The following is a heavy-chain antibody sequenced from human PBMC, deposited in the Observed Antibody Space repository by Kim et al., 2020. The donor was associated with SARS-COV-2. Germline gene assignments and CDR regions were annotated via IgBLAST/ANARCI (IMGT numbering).Heavy chain of an antibody. V-gene: IGHV4-31*03. J-gene: IGHJ4*02. CDR2: VYYSGST. CDR1: GASISRGSYY. CDR3: ARGVYDTSGYFFDH. Sequence: SETLSLTCSVSGASISRGSYYWSWIRQHPGKGLEWIGYVYYSGSTYYNPSLKTRVTMSIATSKNQFSLKLTSVTAADTAVYYCARGVYDTSGYFFDHWGRETLVTVSS. D-gene: IGHD3-22*01.